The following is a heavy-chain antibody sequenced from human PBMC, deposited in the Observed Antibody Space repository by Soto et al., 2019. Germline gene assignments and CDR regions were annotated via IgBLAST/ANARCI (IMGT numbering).Heavy chain of an antibody. CDR2: TNQDGRER. Sequence: EVQLVESGGGLVQPGGSLRLSCVASGFTFRNYWMSWLRQAPGKGLEWVANTNQDGRERYSVDSVKGRFTISRDNAKNSMHLQMNSLRAEDTAVYYCASDGSGYRTDWGQGTLVTVSS. V-gene: IGHV3-7*01. J-gene: IGHJ4*02. CDR3: ASDGSGYRTD. D-gene: IGHD5-18*01. CDR1: GFTFRNYW.